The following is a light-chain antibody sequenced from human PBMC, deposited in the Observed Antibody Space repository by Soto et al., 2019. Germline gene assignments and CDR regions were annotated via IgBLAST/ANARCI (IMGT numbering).Light chain of an antibody. CDR3: QAWDSSTVV. CDR1: NLGDKY. V-gene: IGLV3-1*01. Sequence: SYELTQPPSVSVSPGQTASITCSGDNLGDKYASWYQRKPGQSPVLIIYQDTKRPSGIPERFSGSNSGDTATLTISGTQAMDEADYYCQAWDSSTVVFGGGTQLTVL. J-gene: IGLJ2*01. CDR2: QDT.